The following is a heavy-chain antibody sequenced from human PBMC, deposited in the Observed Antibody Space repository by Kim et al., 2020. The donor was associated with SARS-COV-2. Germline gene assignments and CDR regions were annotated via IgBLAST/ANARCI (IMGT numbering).Heavy chain of an antibody. D-gene: IGHD2-15*01. Sequence: KLQGRVTMTTDTSTSTAYMELRSLRSDDTAVYYCARWRFCSGGSCYHFDYWGQGTLVTVSS. J-gene: IGHJ4*02. CDR3: ARWRFCSGGSCYHFDY. V-gene: IGHV1-18*01.